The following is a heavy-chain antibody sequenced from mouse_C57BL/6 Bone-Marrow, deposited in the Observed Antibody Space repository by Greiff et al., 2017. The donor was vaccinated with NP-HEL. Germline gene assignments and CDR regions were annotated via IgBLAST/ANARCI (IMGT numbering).Heavy chain of an antibody. V-gene: IGHV5-4*01. CDR1: GFTFSSYA. Sequence: EVKLVESGGGLVKPGGSLKLSCAASGFTFSSYAMSWFRQTPEKRLEWVATISDGGSYTYYPDNVKGRFTISRDNAKNNLYLQMSHLKSEDTAMYYCARDYYGSSYGYWGQGTTLTVSS. CDR2: ISDGGSYT. J-gene: IGHJ2*01. D-gene: IGHD1-1*01. CDR3: ARDYYGSSYGY.